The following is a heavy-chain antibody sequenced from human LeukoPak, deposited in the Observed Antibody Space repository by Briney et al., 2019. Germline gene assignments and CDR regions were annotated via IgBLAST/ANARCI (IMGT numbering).Heavy chain of an antibody. V-gene: IGHV4-59*08. D-gene: IGHD5-18*01. CDR2: IYYSGST. CDR1: GGSISSYY. Sequence: SETLSLTCTVSGGSISSYYWSWIRQPPGKGLEWIGYIYYSGSTNYNPSLKSRVTISVDTSKNQFSLKLSSATAADTAVYYCARHGYSYGNFDYWGQGTLVTVSS. J-gene: IGHJ4*02. CDR3: ARHGYSYGNFDY.